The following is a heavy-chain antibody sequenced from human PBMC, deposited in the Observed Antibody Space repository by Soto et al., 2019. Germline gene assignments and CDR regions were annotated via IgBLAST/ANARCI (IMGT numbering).Heavy chain of an antibody. CDR2: IYPGDSDT. V-gene: IGHV5-51*01. CDR3: ARLNGDYLYYYYYGMDV. J-gene: IGHJ6*02. D-gene: IGHD4-17*01. CDR1: GYSFTSYW. Sequence: PGESLKISCKGSGYSFTSYWIGWVRQMPRKGLEWMGIIYPGDSDTRYSPSFQGQVTISADKSISTAYLQWSSLKASDTAMYYCARLNGDYLYYYYYGMDVWGQGTTVTVSS.